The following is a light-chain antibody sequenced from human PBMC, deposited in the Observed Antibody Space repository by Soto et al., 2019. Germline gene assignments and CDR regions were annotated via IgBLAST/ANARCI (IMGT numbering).Light chain of an antibody. J-gene: IGKJ1*01. CDR3: QQYGSSRT. CDR2: GAS. CDR1: QSISSDH. V-gene: IGKV3-20*01. Sequence: EIVLTQSPGILSLSPGERATLACRASQSISSDHLAWYQQRPGQSPRLLIYGASSRTTGVPDRFSGSGSGTDFTLTISRLEPEDFAVYYCQQYGSSRTFGQGTKVDIK.